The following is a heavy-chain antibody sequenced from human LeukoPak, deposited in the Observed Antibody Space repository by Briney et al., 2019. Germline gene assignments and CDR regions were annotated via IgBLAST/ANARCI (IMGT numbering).Heavy chain of an antibody. CDR1: GASISSSNW. Sequence: PSETLSLTCAVSGASISSSNWWSWVRQPPGKGLEWIGSIYYSGSTYYNPSLKSRVTISVDTSKNQFSLKLSSVTAADTAVYYCARHSYYYYMDVWGKGTTVTISS. CDR2: IYYSGST. V-gene: IGHV4-39*01. CDR3: ARHSYYYYMDV. J-gene: IGHJ6*03.